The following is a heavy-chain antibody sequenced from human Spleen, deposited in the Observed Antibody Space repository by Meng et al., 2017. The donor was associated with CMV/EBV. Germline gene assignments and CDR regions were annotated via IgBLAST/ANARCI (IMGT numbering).Heavy chain of an antibody. CDR1: GYSFTIFG. Sequence: AAVKVSCKSSGYSFTIFGVHWVRQAPGQGLEWMGWISANNGKTSYSQKFQGRVSMTTDTSTSTAYMELGSLRSDDTAVYYCARILARNIAPRWFLDYWGQGTLVTVSS. V-gene: IGHV1-18*01. J-gene: IGHJ4*02. CDR2: ISANNGKT. D-gene: IGHD4-23*01. CDR3: ARILARNIAPRWFLDY.